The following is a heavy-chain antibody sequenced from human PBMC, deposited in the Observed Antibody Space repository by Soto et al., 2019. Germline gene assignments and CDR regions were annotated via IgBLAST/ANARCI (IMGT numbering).Heavy chain of an antibody. D-gene: IGHD3-10*01. CDR2: MNPNSGNT. CDR1: GYTFTSYD. CDR3: ARGSPYYYGSGSYYNTPKGYYYGMDV. Sequence: ASVKVSCKASGYTFTSYDINWVRQATGQGLEWMGWMNPNSGNTGYAQKFQGRVTMTRNTSISTAYMELSSLRSEDTAVYYCARGSPYYYGSGSYYNTPKGYYYGMDVWGQGTTVTVSS. J-gene: IGHJ6*02. V-gene: IGHV1-8*01.